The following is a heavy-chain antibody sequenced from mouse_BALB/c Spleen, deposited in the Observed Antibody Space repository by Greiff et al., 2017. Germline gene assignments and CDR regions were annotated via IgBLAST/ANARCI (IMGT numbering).Heavy chain of an antibody. J-gene: IGHJ4*01. V-gene: IGHV1-15*01. CDR2: IDPETGGT. CDR3: TTHYGSYAMDY. D-gene: IGHD2-2*01. Sequence: QVQLQQSGAELVRPGASVTLSCKASGYTFTDYEMHWVKQTPVHGLEWIGAIDPETGGTAYNQKFKGKATLTADKSSSTAYMELRSLTSEDSAVYYCTTHYGSYAMDYWGQGTSVTVAS. CDR1: GYTFTDYE.